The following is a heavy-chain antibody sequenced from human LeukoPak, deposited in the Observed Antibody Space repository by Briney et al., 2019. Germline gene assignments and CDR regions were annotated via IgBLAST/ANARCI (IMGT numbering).Heavy chain of an antibody. Sequence: ASVKVSCKASRSTFTGYYIYWVRQAPGQGLEWMGWINPNSGGTNYAQKFQGRVTMTRDTSISTAYMELSRLRSDDTAVYYCARPYSGYDLYYFDYWGQGTLVTVSS. CDR2: INPNSGGT. V-gene: IGHV1-2*02. CDR3: ARPYSGYDLYYFDY. CDR1: RSTFTGYY. D-gene: IGHD5-12*01. J-gene: IGHJ4*02.